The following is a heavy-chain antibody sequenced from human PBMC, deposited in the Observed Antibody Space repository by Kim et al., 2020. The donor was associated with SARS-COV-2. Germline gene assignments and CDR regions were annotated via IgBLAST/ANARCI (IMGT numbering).Heavy chain of an antibody. J-gene: IGHJ5*02. D-gene: IGHD3-16*01. CDR2: ISQDGSQK. V-gene: IGHV3-7*01. CDR3: VGDRGWFDP. Sequence: GGSLRLSCAASGFTISAYCMRWLRQAPGKGLESVATISQDGSQKYYVNSVRGRFTISRDNDNAKNSVDLQMNSLRPEDTAVYYCVGDRGWFDPWGQGTLVTVSS. CDR1: GFTISAYC.